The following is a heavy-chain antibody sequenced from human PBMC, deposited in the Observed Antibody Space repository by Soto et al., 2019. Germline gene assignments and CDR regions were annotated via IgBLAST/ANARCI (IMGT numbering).Heavy chain of an antibody. D-gene: IGHD3-3*01. J-gene: IGHJ6*03. CDR2: INAGNGNT. V-gene: IGHV1-3*01. CDR1: GYTFTSYA. Sequence: ASVKVSCKASGYTFTSYAMYWVRQAPGQRLEWMGWINAGNGNTKYSQKFQGRVTITRDTSASTAYMEPSSLRSEDTAVYYCARDNFGVVIGGYYYYMDVWGKGTTVTVSS. CDR3: ARDNFGVVIGGYYYYMDV.